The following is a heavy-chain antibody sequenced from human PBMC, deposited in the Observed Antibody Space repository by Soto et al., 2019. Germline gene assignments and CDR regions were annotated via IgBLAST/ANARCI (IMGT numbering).Heavy chain of an antibody. J-gene: IGHJ6*03. D-gene: IGHD3-10*01. CDR1: GGSISSDY. CDR3: ARDGSGSSSYYYYMDV. V-gene: IGHV4-59*13. CDR2: IHSRGST. Sequence: SETLSLTCTVSGGSISSDYWSWIRQPPGKGLEWIGYIHSRGSTSYNPSLESRVTISVDTSKSQFSLRLTSVTAADTAVYYCARDGSGSSSYYYYMDVWGKGTTVTVSS.